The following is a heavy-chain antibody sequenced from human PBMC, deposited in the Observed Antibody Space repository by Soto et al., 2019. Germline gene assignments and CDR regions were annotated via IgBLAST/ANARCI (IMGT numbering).Heavy chain of an antibody. J-gene: IGHJ4*02. CDR2: VWLDGSNK. CDR1: GFTFSNYG. CDR3: APQAFDY. V-gene: IGHV3-30*02. Sequence: PGGSLRFSCAASGFTFSNYGMHWVRQAPGKGLEWVAFVWLDGSNKYYADSVRDRFTISRVNSKNTLYLQMNSLRAEDTAVYHCAPQAFDYWGQGTLVTSPQ.